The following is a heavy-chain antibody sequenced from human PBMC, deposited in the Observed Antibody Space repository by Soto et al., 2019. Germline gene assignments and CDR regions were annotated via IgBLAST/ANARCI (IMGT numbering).Heavy chain of an antibody. J-gene: IGHJ5*02. CDR2: VYYTGST. D-gene: IGHD4-17*01. CDR1: GGSVGSDY. Sequence: SLSVTCSVAGGSVGSDYWNWMRQPPGKGLEWIGYVYYTGSTNYNPALKSRVTISLDTSKNQFSLKLSSVTAADTAVYYCATTPSGDPYKSFDPCCQATRVTV. V-gene: IGHV4-59*02. CDR3: ATTPSGDPYKSFDP.